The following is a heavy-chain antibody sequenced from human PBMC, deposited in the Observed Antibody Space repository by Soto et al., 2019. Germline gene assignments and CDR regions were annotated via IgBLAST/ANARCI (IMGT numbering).Heavy chain of an antibody. D-gene: IGHD3-3*02. CDR2: IYYSGST. J-gene: IGHJ5*02. CDR3: ASPKIAFYNWFDP. Sequence: PSETLSLTCTVSGGSISSSSYFWGWNRQPPGKGLEWIGSIYYSGSTYYNPSLKSRVTISVDMSKNQFSLKLSSVTAADTAVYYCASPKIAFYNWFDPWGQGTLVTAPQ. V-gene: IGHV4-39*01. CDR1: GGSISSSSYF.